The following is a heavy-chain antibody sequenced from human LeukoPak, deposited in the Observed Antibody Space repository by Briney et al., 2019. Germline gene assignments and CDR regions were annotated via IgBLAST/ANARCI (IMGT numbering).Heavy chain of an antibody. CDR2: INHSGST. CDR3: ARGFRYYGSGSYYNVVNYYGMDV. V-gene: IGHV4-34*01. J-gene: IGHJ6*02. Sequence: PSETLSLTCAVYGGSFSGYYWSWIRQPPGKGLEWIGEINHSGSTNYNPSLKSRVTISVDTSKNRFSLKLSSVTAADTAVYYCARGFRYYGSGSYYNVVNYYGMDVWGQGTTVTVSS. CDR1: GGSFSGYY. D-gene: IGHD3-10*01.